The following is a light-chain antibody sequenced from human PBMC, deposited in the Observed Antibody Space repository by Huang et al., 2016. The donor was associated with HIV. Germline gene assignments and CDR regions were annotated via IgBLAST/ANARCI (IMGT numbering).Light chain of an antibody. J-gene: IGKJ1*01. V-gene: IGKV3-15*01. CDR2: AAS. Sequence: EIVMTQSPATLSVSPGERATLSCRASQSVSSNLAWYQQKPGQAPRLLIYAASTRATGMPARVSGSGSGTEFTLTISSLQSEDFAVYYCQQYNNWPRTFGQGTKVEIK. CDR1: QSVSSN. CDR3: QQYNNWPRT.